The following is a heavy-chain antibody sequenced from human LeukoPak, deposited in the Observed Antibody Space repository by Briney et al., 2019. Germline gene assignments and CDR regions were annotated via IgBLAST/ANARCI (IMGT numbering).Heavy chain of an antibody. CDR1: GFTFSRNW. D-gene: IGHD7-27*01. V-gene: IGHV3-74*01. CDR2: ISSDGSGT. Sequence: GGSLRLSCAGSGFTFSRNWMHWVRQAPGKGLVWVSRISSDGSGTTYADSVKGRFTISRDNSKNTLYLQMNSLRAEDTAVYYCARDNWGFDYWGQGTLVTVSS. J-gene: IGHJ4*02. CDR3: ARDNWGFDY.